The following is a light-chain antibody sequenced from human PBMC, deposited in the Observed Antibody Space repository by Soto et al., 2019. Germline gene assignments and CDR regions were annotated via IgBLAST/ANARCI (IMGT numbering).Light chain of an antibody. J-gene: IGKJ2*01. V-gene: IGKV1-39*01. Sequence: DIQLTQSPSSLSASVGDRVTITCRASQTISRNLNWYQQKPGEAPKLLMYVVSSLQGGVPSRSSGSESGTDYTLTISSLQPDDFATYYCQQSYSLPYTFGQGTKLEIK. CDR1: QTISRN. CDR2: VVS. CDR3: QQSYSLPYT.